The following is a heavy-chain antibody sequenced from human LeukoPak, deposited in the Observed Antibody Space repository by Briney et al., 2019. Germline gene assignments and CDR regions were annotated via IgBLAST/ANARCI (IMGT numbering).Heavy chain of an antibody. V-gene: IGHV3-21*01. Sequence: GGSLRLSCAASGFTFSSYSMNWVRQAPGKGLEWVSSISSSSSYIYYADSVKGRFTISRDNAKNSLYLQMNSLRAEDTAVYYCARDFQYSSSWLVLGLQDYWGQGTLVTVSS. CDR1: GFTFSSYS. CDR2: ISSSSSYI. J-gene: IGHJ4*02. D-gene: IGHD6-13*01. CDR3: ARDFQYSSSWLVLGLQDY.